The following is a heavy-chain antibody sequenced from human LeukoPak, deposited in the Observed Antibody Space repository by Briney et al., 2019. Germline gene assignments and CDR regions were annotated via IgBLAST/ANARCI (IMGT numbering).Heavy chain of an antibody. CDR1: GFTFSHHE. Sequence: GGSLRLSCAASGFTFSHHEMNWVRQAPGKGLEWVSYISSSGYTIYYADSVKGRFTISRDNAKNSLYLQMNSLRAEDTAVYYCAREDCSSTSCYDPSVSDYWGQGTRVTVSA. V-gene: IGHV3-48*03. CDR2: ISSSGYTI. CDR3: AREDCSSTSCYDPSVSDY. J-gene: IGHJ4*02. D-gene: IGHD2-2*01.